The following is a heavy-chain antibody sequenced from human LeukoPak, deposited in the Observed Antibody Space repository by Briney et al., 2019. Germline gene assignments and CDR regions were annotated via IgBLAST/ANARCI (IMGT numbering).Heavy chain of an antibody. CDR1: GFTFSSYW. D-gene: IGHD2-15*01. V-gene: IGHV3-7*04. CDR3: ARGGRIGWFDH. J-gene: IGHJ5*02. Sequence: GGSLRLSCAASGFTFSSYWMSWVRQAPGKGLEWVANIKPDGSEKYYVDSVKGRFTISRDNAKNSLYLQMNSLRPEDTAVYYCARGGRIGWFDHWGQGTLVTVSS. CDR2: IKPDGSEK.